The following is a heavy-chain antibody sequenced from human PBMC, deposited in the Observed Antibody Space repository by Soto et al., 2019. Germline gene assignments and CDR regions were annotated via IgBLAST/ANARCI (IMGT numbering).Heavy chain of an antibody. Sequence: SETLSLTCTVSGGSISSGGYYWSWIRQHPGKGLEWIGYIYYSGSTYYNPSLKSRVTISVDTSKNQFSLKLSSVTAADTAVYYCARVYHSSSWYGPLYFDYWGQGTLVTVSS. D-gene: IGHD6-13*01. CDR1: GGSISSGGYY. CDR2: IYYSGST. CDR3: ARVYHSSSWYGPLYFDY. V-gene: IGHV4-31*03. J-gene: IGHJ4*02.